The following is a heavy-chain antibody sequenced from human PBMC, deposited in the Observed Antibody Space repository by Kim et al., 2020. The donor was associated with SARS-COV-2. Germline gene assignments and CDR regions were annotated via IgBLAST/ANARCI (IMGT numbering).Heavy chain of an antibody. J-gene: IGHJ4*02. CDR1: GFTFSSYS. V-gene: IGHV3-21*01. CDR3: ARRYCSSTSCEAHFDY. Sequence: GGSLRLSCAASGFTFSSYSMNWVRQAPGKGLEWVSSISSSSSYIYYADSVKGRFTISRDNAKNSLYLQMNSLRAEDTAVYYCARRYCSSTSCEAHFDYWGQGTLVTVSS. D-gene: IGHD2-2*01. CDR2: ISSSSSYI.